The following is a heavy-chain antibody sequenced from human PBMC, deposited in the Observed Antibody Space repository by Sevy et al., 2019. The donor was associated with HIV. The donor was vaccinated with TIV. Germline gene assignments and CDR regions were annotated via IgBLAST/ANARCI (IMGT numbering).Heavy chain of an antibody. CDR3: ARDCNSRTCLWGLDV. J-gene: IGHJ6*02. CDR1: GFTFHTYW. CDR2: IKVDGSEI. Sequence: GGSLRLCCVASGFTFHTYWMSWVRQAPGKGLEWVAHIKVDGSEIYYVDSVMGRFTISRDNAKNSLYLQMNSLRVEDTGVYYCARDCNSRTCLWGLDVWGQGTTVTVSS. V-gene: IGHV3-7*03. D-gene: IGHD1-26*01.